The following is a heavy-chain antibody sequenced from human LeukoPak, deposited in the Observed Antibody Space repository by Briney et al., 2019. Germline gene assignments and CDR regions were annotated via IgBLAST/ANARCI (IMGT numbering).Heavy chain of an antibody. V-gene: IGHV3-30*04. D-gene: IGHD6-13*01. CDR3: ARGAPYSSSWYIHWFDP. Sequence: QAGGSLRLSCAASGFTFSSYAMHWVRQAPGKGLEWVAVISYDGSNKYYADSVKGRFTISRDNSKNTLYLQMNSLRAEDTAVYYCARGAPYSSSWYIHWFDPWGQGTLATVSS. CDR1: GFTFSSYA. CDR2: ISYDGSNK. J-gene: IGHJ5*02.